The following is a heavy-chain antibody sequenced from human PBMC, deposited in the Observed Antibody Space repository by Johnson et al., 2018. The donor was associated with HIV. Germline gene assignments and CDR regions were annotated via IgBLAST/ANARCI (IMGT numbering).Heavy chain of an antibody. CDR1: GFTFDDYG. D-gene: IGHD1-26*01. CDR2: INWNGGST. CDR3: AREVSLRVGATLPPSYAFDI. V-gene: IGHV3-20*04. Sequence: VQLVESGGGVVRPGRSLRLSCAASGFTFDDYGMTWVRQPPGKGLEWVSGINWNGGSTGYADSVKGRFTISRDNAKNSLYLQVNSLGAEDTALYYCAREVSLRVGATLPPSYAFDIWGQGTMVTVSS. J-gene: IGHJ3*02.